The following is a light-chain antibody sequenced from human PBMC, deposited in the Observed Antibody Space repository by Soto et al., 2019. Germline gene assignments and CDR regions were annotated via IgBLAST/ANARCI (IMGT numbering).Light chain of an antibody. CDR3: QQYDNLPLT. V-gene: IGKV1-33*01. Sequence: DIQMTQSPSSLSASVGDSVTITCQASHDISDYVNWFQQKPGKPPTLLIYDAAHLETGVPSRFSGSGSGTEFSLTISSLQAEDFATYYCQQYDNLPLTFGGGNRVEIK. CDR2: DAA. CDR1: HDISDY. J-gene: IGKJ4*01.